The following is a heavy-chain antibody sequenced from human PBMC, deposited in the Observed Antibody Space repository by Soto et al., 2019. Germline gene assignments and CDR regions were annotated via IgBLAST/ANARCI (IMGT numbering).Heavy chain of an antibody. CDR3: ARGGIAARPGYYYYYMDV. Sequence: GGSLRLSCAASGFTFSSYSMNWVRQAPGKGLEWVSSISSSSSYIYYADSVKGRFTISRDNAKNSLYLQMNSLRAEDTAVYYCARGGIAARPGYYYYYMDVWGKGTTVTVSS. CDR1: GFTFSSYS. D-gene: IGHD6-6*01. CDR2: ISSSSSYI. V-gene: IGHV3-21*01. J-gene: IGHJ6*03.